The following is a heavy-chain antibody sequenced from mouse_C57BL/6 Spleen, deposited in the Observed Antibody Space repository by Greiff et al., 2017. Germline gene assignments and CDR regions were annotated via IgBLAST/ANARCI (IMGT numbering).Heavy chain of an antibody. CDR3: ARNYYGSKRYYAMDY. CDR2: ISSGSSTI. J-gene: IGHJ4*01. D-gene: IGHD1-1*01. V-gene: IGHV5-17*01. Sequence: EVQLVESGGGLVKPGGSLKLSCAASGFTFSDYGMHWVRQAPEKGLEWVAYISSGSSTIYYADTVKGRFTISRDNAKNTLFLQMTSLRSEDTAMYYCARNYYGSKRYYAMDYWGQGTSVTVSS. CDR1: GFTFSDYG.